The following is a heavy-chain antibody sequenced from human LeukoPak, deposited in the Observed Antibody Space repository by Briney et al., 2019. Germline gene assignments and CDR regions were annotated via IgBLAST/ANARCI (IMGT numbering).Heavy chain of an antibody. CDR2: ISYDGSNK. CDR1: GFTFSSYA. J-gene: IGHJ4*02. V-gene: IGHV3-30-3*01. D-gene: IGHD2-2*01. CDR3: ARGIVVPAAPPAGFDY. Sequence: PGRSLRLSCAASGFTFSSYAMHWVRQAPGKGLEWVAVISYDGSNKYYADSVKGRFTISRDNSKNTLYLQMNSLRAEDTAVYYCARGIVVPAAPPAGFDYWGQGTLVTVSS.